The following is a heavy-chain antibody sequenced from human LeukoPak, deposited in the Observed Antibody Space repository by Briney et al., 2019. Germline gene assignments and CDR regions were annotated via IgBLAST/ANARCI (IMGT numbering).Heavy chain of an antibody. CDR1: GGSFSGYY. Sequence: PSETLSLTCAVYGGSFSGYYWSWIRQPPGKGLEWIGEINHSGSTNYNPSLKSRVTISVDTSKNQFSLKLSSVSAADTAVYYCARLSGPDDAFDIWGQGTMVTVSS. CDR2: INHSGST. J-gene: IGHJ3*02. D-gene: IGHD7-27*01. CDR3: ARLSGPDDAFDI. V-gene: IGHV4-34*01.